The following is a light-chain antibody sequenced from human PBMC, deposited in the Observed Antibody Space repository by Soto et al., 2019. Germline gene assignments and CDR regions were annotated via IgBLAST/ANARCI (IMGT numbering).Light chain of an antibody. J-gene: IGKJ5*01. CDR1: QSVSSN. V-gene: IGKV3-15*01. Sequence: EIVMTQSPATLSVSPGERATLSCRASQSVSSNLAWYQQQPGQAPRLLMYGASTRATGIPARFSGSGSETEFTLTMSGLQSEDFAVYYCQQYNNWPPITFGQGTRLEIQ. CDR2: GAS. CDR3: QQYNNWPPIT.